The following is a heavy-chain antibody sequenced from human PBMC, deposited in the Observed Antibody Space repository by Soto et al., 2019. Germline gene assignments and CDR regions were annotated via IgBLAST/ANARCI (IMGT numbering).Heavy chain of an antibody. CDR2: IYYSGST. CDR1: GGSISSGGYY. D-gene: IGHD2-21*02. Sequence: SETLSLTCTVSGGSISSGGYYWSWIRQHPGKGLEWIGYIYYSGSTYYNPSLKSRVTISVDRSKNQFSLKLSSVTAADTAVYYCARIRVVTAIPQYYFDYWGQGTLVTVSS. V-gene: IGHV4-31*03. CDR3: ARIRVVTAIPQYYFDY. J-gene: IGHJ4*02.